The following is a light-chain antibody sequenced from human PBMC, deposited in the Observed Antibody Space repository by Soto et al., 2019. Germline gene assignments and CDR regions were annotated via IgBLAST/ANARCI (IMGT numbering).Light chain of an antibody. CDR2: EVT. J-gene: IGLJ1*01. V-gene: IGLV2-23*02. Sequence: QSVLTQPASVSGSPGQSITISCTGSSRDIGTSNLVSWYQQYPGKAPKLIIYEVTRRPSGISYRFSGSKSGNTASLTISGLQPEDEATYYCYSFTGISTSLFVSGTG. CDR3: YSFTGISTSLFV. CDR1: SRDIGTSNL.